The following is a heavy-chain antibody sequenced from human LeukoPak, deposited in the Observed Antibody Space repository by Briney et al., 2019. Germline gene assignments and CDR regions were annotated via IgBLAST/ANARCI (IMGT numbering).Heavy chain of an antibody. J-gene: IGHJ4*02. CDR3: ARDREDIVVVPAAMHY. Sequence: ASVKVSCKASGYTFTGYYMHWVRQAPGQGLEWMGWINPNSGGTNYAQKFQGRVTTTRDTSISTAYMELSRLRSDDTAVYYCARDREDIVVVPAAMHYWGQGTLVTVSS. D-gene: IGHD2-2*01. CDR2: INPNSGGT. V-gene: IGHV1-2*02. CDR1: GYTFTGYY.